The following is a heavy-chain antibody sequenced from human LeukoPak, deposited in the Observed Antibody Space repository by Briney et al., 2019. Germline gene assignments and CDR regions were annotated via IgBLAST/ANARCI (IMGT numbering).Heavy chain of an antibody. CDR1: GYTFTGYY. Sequence: ASVKVSCKASGYTFTGYYMHWVRQAPGQGLEWMGWINPNSGGTNYAQKFRGRVTMTRDTSISTAYMELSRLRSDDTAVYYCARVDYDSSFLFRWGQGTMVTVSS. V-gene: IGHV1-2*02. J-gene: IGHJ3*01. D-gene: IGHD3-22*01. CDR3: ARVDYDSSFLFR. CDR2: INPNSGGT.